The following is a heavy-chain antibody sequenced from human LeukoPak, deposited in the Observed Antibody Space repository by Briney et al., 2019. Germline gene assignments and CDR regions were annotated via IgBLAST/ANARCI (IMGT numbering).Heavy chain of an antibody. CDR2: IYYDGST. V-gene: IGHV4-59*01. Sequence: SETLSLTCTVSGGSISSYYLSWIRQPPGKGLEWIAYIYYDGSTSYNPSLQSRLTISVDTSKNQFSLSLTSVTSADTAVYYCARSPSSGGSYTYYFDSWGQGTLATVSS. CDR1: GGSISSYY. J-gene: IGHJ4*02. D-gene: IGHD3-16*01. CDR3: ARSPSSGGSYTYYFDS.